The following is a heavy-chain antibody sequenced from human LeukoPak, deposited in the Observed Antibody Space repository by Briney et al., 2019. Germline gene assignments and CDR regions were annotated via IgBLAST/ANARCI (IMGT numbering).Heavy chain of an antibody. CDR1: GFAFSSYW. J-gene: IGHJ4*02. D-gene: IGHD4-23*01. V-gene: IGHV3-74*01. Sequence: GGSLRLSCAVSGFAFSSYWMHWVRQAPGKGLVWVSRIDRDGSRINYADSVKGRFTISRDNGKNTLFLQMNSLRAEDAAVYYCVRGNDYGGPHYWGQGTLVTVSS. CDR2: IDRDGSRI. CDR3: VRGNDYGGPHY.